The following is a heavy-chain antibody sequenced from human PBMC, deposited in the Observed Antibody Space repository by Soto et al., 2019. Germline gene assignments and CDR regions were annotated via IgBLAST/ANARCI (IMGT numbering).Heavy chain of an antibody. CDR1: GFTFSNYG. CDR3: ASDLVGASDSYGLDV. J-gene: IGHJ6*02. CDR2: IWHDGNNK. D-gene: IGHD1-26*01. Sequence: QVQLVESGGGVVQPGRSLRLSCAASGFTFSNYGMHWVRQAPGKGLEWVALIWHDGNNKYYADSVRGRFIISRDNSKNRLDLQMNSLRAEDTAVYYCASDLVGASDSYGLDVWGQGTPVTVSS. V-gene: IGHV3-33*01.